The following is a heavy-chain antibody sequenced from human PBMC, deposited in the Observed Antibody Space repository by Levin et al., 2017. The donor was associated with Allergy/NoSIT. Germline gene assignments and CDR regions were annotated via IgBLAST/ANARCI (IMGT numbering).Heavy chain of an antibody. D-gene: IGHD2-2*01. J-gene: IGHJ4*02. CDR1: GFTFSSYS. V-gene: IGHV3-48*01. CDR2: ISSSSSTI. Sequence: GESLKISCAASGFTFSSYSMNWVRQAPGKGLEWVSYISSSSSTIYYADSVKGRFTISRDNAKNSLYLQMNSLRAEDTAVYYCARGSTSFNYWGQGTLVTVSS. CDR3: ARGSTSFNY.